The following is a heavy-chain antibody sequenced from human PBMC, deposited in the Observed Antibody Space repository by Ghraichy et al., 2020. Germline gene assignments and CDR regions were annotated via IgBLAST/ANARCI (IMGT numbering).Heavy chain of an antibody. Sequence: GGSLRLSCVGSGFTFSSYSMNWVRQAPGKGLEWVSYITSSGRFISYADSVKGRFTVSRDNAQNSLYLQMKSLRDEDTAVYYCARGSTVVRYYYYDGMDVWVQGTTVAGSS. V-gene: IGHV3-48*02. CDR1: GFTFSSYS. D-gene: IGHD4-23*01. CDR3: ARGSTVVRYYYYDGMDV. J-gene: IGHJ6*02. CDR2: ITSSGRFI.